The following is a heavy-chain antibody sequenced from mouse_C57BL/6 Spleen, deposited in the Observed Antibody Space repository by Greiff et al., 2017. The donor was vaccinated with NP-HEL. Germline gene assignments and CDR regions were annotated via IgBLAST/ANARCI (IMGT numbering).Heavy chain of an antibody. CDR3: ARGGYYYAMDY. Sequence: DVMLVESGGGLVKPGGSLKLSCAASGFTFSSYAMSWVRQTPEKRLEWVATISAGGSYTYYPDNVKGRFTISRDNAKNNLYLQMSHLKSEDTAMYYCARGGYYYAMDYWGQGTSVTVSS. CDR2: ISAGGSYT. J-gene: IGHJ4*01. CDR1: GFTFSSYA. D-gene: IGHD2-2*01. V-gene: IGHV5-4*03.